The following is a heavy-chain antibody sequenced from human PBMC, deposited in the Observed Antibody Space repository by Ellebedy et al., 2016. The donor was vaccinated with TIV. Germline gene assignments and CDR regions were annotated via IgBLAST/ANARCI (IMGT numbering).Heavy chain of an antibody. V-gene: IGHV1-18*01. D-gene: IGHD3-16*01. CDR1: RPSG. CDR2: VSPYNGHT. CDR3: ARRLEGSSPDAFSV. J-gene: IGHJ3*01. Sequence: AASVKVSCKASRPSGINWVRQAPGQGLEWMGWVSPYNGHTDYKEKFQGRVTMTIETSTTTAYMEFRSLRSDDTAIYYCARRLEGSSPDAFSVWGQGTMVTVSS.